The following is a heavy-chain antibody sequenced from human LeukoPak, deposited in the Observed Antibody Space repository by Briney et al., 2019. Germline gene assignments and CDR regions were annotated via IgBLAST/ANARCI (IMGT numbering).Heavy chain of an antibody. D-gene: IGHD6-6*01. V-gene: IGHV4-59*01. Sequence: SETLSLTCTVSGGSISSYYWSWIRQPPGKGLEWIGYIYYSGSTNYNPSLKSRVTISVDTSKNQFSLKLSSVTAADTAVYYCARGGYSSSSQLLGYWGRGTLVTVSS. CDR3: ARGGYSSSSQLLGY. J-gene: IGHJ4*02. CDR1: GGSISSYY. CDR2: IYYSGST.